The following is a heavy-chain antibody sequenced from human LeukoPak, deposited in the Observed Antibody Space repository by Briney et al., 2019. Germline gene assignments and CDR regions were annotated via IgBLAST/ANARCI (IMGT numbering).Heavy chain of an antibody. Sequence: ASVKVSCKASGYTFTGYYMHWVRQAPGQGLEWMGWINPNSGGTNYAQKFQGRVTMTRDTSISTADVELSRLRSDDTAVYYCARDWRWTPPYYDSSGYLPCDYWGQGTLVTVSS. CDR3: ARDWRWTPPYYDSSGYLPCDY. V-gene: IGHV1-2*02. D-gene: IGHD3-22*01. CDR2: INPNSGGT. J-gene: IGHJ4*02. CDR1: GYTFTGYY.